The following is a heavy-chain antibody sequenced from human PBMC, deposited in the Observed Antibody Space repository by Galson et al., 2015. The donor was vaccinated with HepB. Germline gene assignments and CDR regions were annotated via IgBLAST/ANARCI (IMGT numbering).Heavy chain of an antibody. CDR1: GFTFTSYA. V-gene: IGHV3-23*01. Sequence: SLRLSCAASGFTFTSYAMSWVRQAPGKGLEWVSTISGDSDTIKYADSVKGRLTISRDDSKNTLFLQMNNLRVEDTAIYYCAKDLPPATPYIWFDPWGQGTLVTVSS. CDR2: ISGDSDTI. J-gene: IGHJ5*02. D-gene: IGHD2-15*01. CDR3: AKDLPPATPYIWFDP.